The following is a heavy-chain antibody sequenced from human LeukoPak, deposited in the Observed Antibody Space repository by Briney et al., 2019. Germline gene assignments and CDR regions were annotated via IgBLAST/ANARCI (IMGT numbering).Heavy chain of an antibody. CDR2: IYSGCNK. CDR1: GFTLTSIY. J-gene: IGHJ3*01. CDR3: AREDYYGSGSWD. D-gene: IGHD3-10*01. Sequence: GGSLRLSCAASGFTLTSIYMSWVRQAPGKGLEWVSVIYSGCNKFYEDSVKGRFTITRDNSKNTVYLLMTSLRAEDTAVYYCAREDYYGSGSWDWGQGTMVTVSS. V-gene: IGHV3-66*01.